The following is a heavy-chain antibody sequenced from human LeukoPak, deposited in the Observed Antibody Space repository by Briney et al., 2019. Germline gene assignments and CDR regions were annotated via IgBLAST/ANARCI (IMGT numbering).Heavy chain of an antibody. J-gene: IGHJ4*02. CDR3: ARSARLLVGYYFDY. CDR1: GGSISSGDYY. Sequence: LSLTCTVSGGSISSGDYYMSWIRQAPGKGLEWISYISSSGSSIYYADSVKGRFTISRDNAKNSLYLQMNSLRAEDTAVYYCARSARLLVGYYFDYWGQGTLVTVSS. V-gene: IGHV3-11*01. CDR2: ISSSGSSI. D-gene: IGHD2-2*01.